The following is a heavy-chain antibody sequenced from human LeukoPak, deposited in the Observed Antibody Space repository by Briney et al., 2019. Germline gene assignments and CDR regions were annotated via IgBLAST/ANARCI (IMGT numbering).Heavy chain of an antibody. V-gene: IGHV4-38-2*02. CDR1: GYSISSAYY. CDR2: VYYSGTT. J-gene: IGHJ5*02. Sequence: SETLSLTCIVSGYSISSAYYWGWIRQPPGKGLEWIGSVYYSGTTYYNPSLESRVTISRDTSKNQFSLKMNSVTVADTAIYYWARGLHPTVADVDWGNWFDPWGQGILVTVSS. D-gene: IGHD4-23*01. CDR3: ARGLHPTVADVDWGNWFDP.